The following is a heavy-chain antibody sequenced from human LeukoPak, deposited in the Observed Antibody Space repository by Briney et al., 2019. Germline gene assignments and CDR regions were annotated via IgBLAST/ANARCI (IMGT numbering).Heavy chain of an antibody. J-gene: IGHJ4*02. CDR3: ARRQCTSSSCYLDY. Sequence: PGGSLRLSCAASGFTFNIFAINWVRRAPGKGLEYVSAVSADGGSTYYANSVKGRFTISRDNSRNMLYLQMGSLRGDDMAVYYCARRQCTSSSCYLDYWGQGTLVTVSS. CDR2: VSADGGST. CDR1: GFTFNIFA. V-gene: IGHV3-64*01. D-gene: IGHD2-2*01.